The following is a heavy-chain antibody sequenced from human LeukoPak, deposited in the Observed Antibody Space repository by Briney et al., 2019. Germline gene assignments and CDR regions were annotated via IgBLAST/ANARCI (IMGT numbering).Heavy chain of an antibody. CDR1: GYSISSGYY. CDR2: IYHSGST. J-gene: IGHJ4*02. CDR3: ARRSMQVGATWN. Sequence: NPSETLSLTCTVSGYSISSGYYWGWIRQPPGKGLEWIGSIYHSGSTNYNPSLKSRVTISVDTSKNQFSLKLSSVAAADTAVYYCARRSMQVGATWNWGQGTLVTVSS. D-gene: IGHD1-26*01. V-gene: IGHV4-38-2*02.